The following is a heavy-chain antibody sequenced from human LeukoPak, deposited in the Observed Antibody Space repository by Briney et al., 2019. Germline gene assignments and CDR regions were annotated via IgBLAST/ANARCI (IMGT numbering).Heavy chain of an antibody. CDR3: AKDRSFMGDYFDY. CDR1: RFTFSSYA. V-gene: IGHV3-30*18. CDR2: ISSDGTNK. Sequence: GGSLRLSCAASRFTFSSYAMHWVRQAPGKGLEWVAVISSDGTNKYYADSVKGRFTISRDNSKNTLYLQMNSLRTEDTAVYYCAKDRSFMGDYFDYWGQGTLVTVSS. J-gene: IGHJ4*02. D-gene: IGHD3-16*01.